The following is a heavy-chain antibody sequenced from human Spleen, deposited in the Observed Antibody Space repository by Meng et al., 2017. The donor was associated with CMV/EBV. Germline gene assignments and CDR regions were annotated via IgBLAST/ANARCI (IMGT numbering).Heavy chain of an antibody. J-gene: IGHJ1*01. D-gene: IGHD2-2*01. CDR3: ARTYCTSISCYGYFHH. CDR2: INPNSGGT. V-gene: IGHV1-2*02. CDR1: FIGCY. Sequence: FIGCYLSWVRQAPGQGLEWIGWINPNSGGTNYTQKFQGRVTMTRDTSISTTYLELSRLRSDDTAMYYCARTYCTSISCYGYFHHWGQGTLVTVSS.